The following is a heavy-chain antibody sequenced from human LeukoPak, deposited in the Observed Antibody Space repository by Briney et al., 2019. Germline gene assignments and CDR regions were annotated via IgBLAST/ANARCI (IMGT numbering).Heavy chain of an antibody. CDR2: ISSSSSTI. V-gene: IGHV3-48*01. Sequence: GGSLRLSCAASGFTFSSYSMNWVSQAPGKGLEWVSYISSSSSTIYYADSVKGRFTISRDNAKYSLYLQMNSPRAEDTAVYYCARARLHDYGDYHLDYWGQGTLVTVSS. J-gene: IGHJ4*02. CDR3: ARARLHDYGDYHLDY. CDR1: GFTFSSYS. D-gene: IGHD4-17*01.